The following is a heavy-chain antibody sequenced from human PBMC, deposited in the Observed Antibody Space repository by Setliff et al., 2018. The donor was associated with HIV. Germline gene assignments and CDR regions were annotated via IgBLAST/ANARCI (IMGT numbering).Heavy chain of an antibody. V-gene: IGHV4-39*01. J-gene: IGHJ6*03. CDR3: ASLDCSESPYIYYYYMDV. D-gene: IGHD3-10*02. CDR2: INYRGNT. CDR1: GGSISTSRYY. Sequence: PSETLSLTCTVSGGSISTSRYYWGWIRQTPGKGLEWIGSINYRGNTYYNPSLKRRAAISVDTSKNQISLKLSPVTAADTAVYYCASLDCSESPYIYYYYMDVWGEGTAVTGSS.